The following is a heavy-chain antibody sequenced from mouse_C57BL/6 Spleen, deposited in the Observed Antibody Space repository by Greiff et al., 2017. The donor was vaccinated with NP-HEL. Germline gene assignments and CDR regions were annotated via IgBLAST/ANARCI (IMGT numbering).Heavy chain of an antibody. CDR1: GYTFTSYW. CDR2: IDPSDSYT. V-gene: IGHV1-69*01. CDR3: ARLDRFAY. J-gene: IGHJ3*01. Sequence: QVRLQQPGAELVMPGASVKLSCKASGYTFTSYWMHWVKQRPGQGLEWIGEIDPSDSYTNYNQKFKGKSTLTVDKSSSTAYMQLSSLTSEDSAVYYCARLDRFAYWGQGTLVTVSA.